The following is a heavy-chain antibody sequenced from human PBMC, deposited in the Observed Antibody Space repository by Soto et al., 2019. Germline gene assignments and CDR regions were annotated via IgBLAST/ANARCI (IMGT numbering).Heavy chain of an antibody. CDR1: GGSISSYYW. J-gene: IGHJ4*02. V-gene: IGHV4-4*02. Sequence: QVQLQESGPGLVKPSGTLSLVCDVSGGSISSYYWWTWVRQSPGTGLEWIGEIYYSGSTNYNPSLKSRVTIAVDKSKNQFSLKLSSVTAADTAVYFCARRRADYGDYRVDYWGQGTLVTVSS. D-gene: IGHD4-17*01. CDR2: IYYSGST. CDR3: ARRRADYGDYRVDY.